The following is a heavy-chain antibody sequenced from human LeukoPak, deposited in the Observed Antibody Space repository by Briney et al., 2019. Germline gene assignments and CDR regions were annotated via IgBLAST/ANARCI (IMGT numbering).Heavy chain of an antibody. CDR3: ARAAYSSRDRGPFDI. J-gene: IGHJ3*02. CDR2: ISTDGSST. CDR1: GFTFNSYW. D-gene: IGHD6-13*01. Sequence: QPGGSLRLSCAASGFTFNSYWMHWVRQAPGKGLVWVARISTDGSSTSYADSVKGRFTISRDNAKNTLYLQMNSLRAEDTAVYHCARAAYSSRDRGPFDIWGQGTMVTVSS. V-gene: IGHV3-74*01.